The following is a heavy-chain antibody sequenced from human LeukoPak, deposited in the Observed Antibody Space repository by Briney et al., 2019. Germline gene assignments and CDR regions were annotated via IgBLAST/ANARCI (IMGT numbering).Heavy chain of an antibody. J-gene: IGHJ4*02. CDR2: IYSGGST. CDR1: GFTVSSNY. CDR3: ARHSRENSGYDRRLDY. Sequence: GGSLRLSCAASGFTVSSNYMSWVRQAPGKGLEWVSVIYSGGSTYYADSVKGRFTISRDNSKNTLYLQMNSLRAEDTAMYYCARHSRENSGYDRRLDYWGQGTLVTVSS. D-gene: IGHD5-12*01. V-gene: IGHV3-53*01.